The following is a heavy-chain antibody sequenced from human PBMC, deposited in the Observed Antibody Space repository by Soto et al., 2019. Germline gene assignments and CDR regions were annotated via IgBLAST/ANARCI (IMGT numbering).Heavy chain of an antibody. CDR1: GYTFTSYG. Sequence: QVQLVQSGAEVKKPGASVKVSCKASGYTFTSYGISWVRQAPGQGLEWTGWISAYNGNTNYAQKLQGRVTMTTDTSTSTVYMELRSLRSDDTAVYYCARDRRGSSRSGFHYWGQGTLVTVSS. V-gene: IGHV1-18*04. CDR3: ARDRRGSSRSGFHY. D-gene: IGHD6-6*01. J-gene: IGHJ4*02. CDR2: ISAYNGNT.